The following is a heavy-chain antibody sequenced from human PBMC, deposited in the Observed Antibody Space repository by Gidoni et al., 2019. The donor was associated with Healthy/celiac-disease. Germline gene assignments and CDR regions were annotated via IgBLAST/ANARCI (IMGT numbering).Heavy chain of an antibody. CDR3: ARVYCSGSFDY. D-gene: IGHD3-10*01. V-gene: IGHV1-18*01. CDR2: ISAYNGNT. Sequence: VLLMQSGSEATKPVASAKVSCQASGYTFTSYGISWVRQAPGQGLAWMGWISAYNGNTNYAQKLQGRVTMTTDTSTSTAYMELRSLRSDDTAVYYCARVYCSGSFDYWGQGTLVTVSS. CDR1: GYTFTSYG. J-gene: IGHJ4*02.